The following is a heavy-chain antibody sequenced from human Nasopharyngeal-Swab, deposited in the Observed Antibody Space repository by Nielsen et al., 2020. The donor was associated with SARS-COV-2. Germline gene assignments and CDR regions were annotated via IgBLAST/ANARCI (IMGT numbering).Heavy chain of an antibody. CDR3: APEYCSGGTCYSVFHY. J-gene: IGHJ4*02. CDR2: INPGSGDA. CDR1: GYTFGGYY. Sequence: ASVKVSCKASGYTFGGYYMHWVRQAPGQGLEWMGWINPGSGDARYAQKFQGRVTMTRDTSISTAYMELSRLRSDDTAVYYCAPEYCSGGTCYSVFHYWGQGTLVTVSS. V-gene: IGHV1-2*02. D-gene: IGHD2-15*01.